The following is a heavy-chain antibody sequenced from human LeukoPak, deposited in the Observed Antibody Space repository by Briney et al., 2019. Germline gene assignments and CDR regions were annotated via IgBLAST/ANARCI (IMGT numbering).Heavy chain of an antibody. V-gene: IGHV3-11*01. CDR1: GFTFSDYY. D-gene: IGHD3-22*01. J-gene: IGHJ4*02. CDR3: ARGTYYYDSSGYYYIDY. Sequence: GGSLRLSCAASGFTFSDYYMTWIRQAPGKGLEWISYISNSGSTIYYADSVKGRFTISRDDAKNSLYLQMNSLRAEDTAVYYCARGTYYYDSSGYYYIDYWGQGTLVTVSS. CDR2: ISNSGSTI.